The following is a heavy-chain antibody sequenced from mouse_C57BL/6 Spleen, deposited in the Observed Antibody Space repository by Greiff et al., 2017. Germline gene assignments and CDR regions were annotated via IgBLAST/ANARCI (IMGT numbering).Heavy chain of an antibody. CDR1: GFTFSSYA. J-gene: IGHJ3*01. D-gene: IGHD2-3*01. Sequence: EVKVEESGGGLVKPGGSLKLSCAASGFTFSSYAMSWVRQTPEKRLELVATISDGGSYTYYPDNVKGRFTISRDNAKNNLYLQTSHLKSEDTAMCYCASDDYYSFAYWGQGTLVTVSA. V-gene: IGHV5-4*03. CDR2: ISDGGSYT. CDR3: ASDDYYSFAY.